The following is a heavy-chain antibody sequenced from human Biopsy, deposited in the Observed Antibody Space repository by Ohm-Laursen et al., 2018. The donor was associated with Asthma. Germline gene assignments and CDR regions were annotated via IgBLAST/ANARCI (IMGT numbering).Heavy chain of an antibody. Sequence: VASVKVSGKSLGGTFNTYVIGWVRQAPGQGLEWMGGINSVFGTTTYPQKFQDRVTITADDSTSTVYMELSSLRSEDTAVYYCARKAGSCISRTCYSLDFWGQGTLVTVSS. CDR1: GGTFNTYV. D-gene: IGHD2-2*01. V-gene: IGHV1-69*13. J-gene: IGHJ4*02. CDR2: INSVFGTT. CDR3: ARKAGSCISRTCYSLDF.